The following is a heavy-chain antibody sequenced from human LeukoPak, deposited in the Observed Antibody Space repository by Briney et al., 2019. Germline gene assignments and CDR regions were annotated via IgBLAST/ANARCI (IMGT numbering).Heavy chain of an antibody. CDR1: GSSFTSYW. CDR2: IYHGDSDT. Sequence: GESLQISCQGSGSSFTSYWIGWVRPVPGKGLEWIGIIYHGDSDTRYSPSFQGQVTISADKSISTAYLQWSSLKASDTAMYYCARFRRRGYDSSAPDYWGQGTLVTVSS. CDR3: ARFRRRGYDSSAPDY. V-gene: IGHV5-51*01. D-gene: IGHD5-12*01. J-gene: IGHJ4*02.